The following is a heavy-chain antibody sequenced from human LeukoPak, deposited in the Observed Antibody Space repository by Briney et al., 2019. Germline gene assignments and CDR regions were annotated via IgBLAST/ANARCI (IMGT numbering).Heavy chain of an antibody. CDR1: GGSISSYY. J-gene: IGHJ6*03. Sequence: SETLSLTCTVSGGSISSYYWSWIWQPAGKGLEWIGRIYTSGSTNYNPSLKSRVTMSVDTSKNQFSLKLSSVTAADTAVYYCARVRRLVVPAAIDYMDVWGKGTTVTVSS. V-gene: IGHV4-4*07. CDR2: IYTSGST. D-gene: IGHD2-2*02. CDR3: ARVRRLVVPAAIDYMDV.